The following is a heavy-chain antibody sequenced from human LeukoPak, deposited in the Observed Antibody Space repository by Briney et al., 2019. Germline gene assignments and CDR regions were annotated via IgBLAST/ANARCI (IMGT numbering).Heavy chain of an antibody. V-gene: IGHV4-4*02. Sequence: SGTLSLTCAVSGGSISGSNWWSWVRQPPGKGLEWIGEIYHSESTNYNPSLKSRVTISVDKSKNQFSLKLSSVTAADTAVYYCARVGQDYGDYNWFDPWGQGTLVTVSS. CDR2: IYHSEST. J-gene: IGHJ5*02. CDR1: GGSISGSNW. CDR3: ARVGQDYGDYNWFDP. D-gene: IGHD4-17*01.